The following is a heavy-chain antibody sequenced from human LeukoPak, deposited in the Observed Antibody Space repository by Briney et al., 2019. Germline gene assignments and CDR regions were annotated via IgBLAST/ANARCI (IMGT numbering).Heavy chain of an antibody. CDR2: INHSGST. CDR1: GGSFSGHY. J-gene: IGHJ6*03. CDR3: ARDRGTTVTTSHYYYYMDV. D-gene: IGHD4-17*01. Sequence: PSETLSLTCAVYGGSFSGHYWSWIRQPPGKGLEWIGEINHSGSTNYNPSLKSRVTISVDTSKNQFSLKLSSVTAADTAVYYCARDRGTTVTTSHYYYYMDVWGKGTTVTVSS. V-gene: IGHV4-34*01.